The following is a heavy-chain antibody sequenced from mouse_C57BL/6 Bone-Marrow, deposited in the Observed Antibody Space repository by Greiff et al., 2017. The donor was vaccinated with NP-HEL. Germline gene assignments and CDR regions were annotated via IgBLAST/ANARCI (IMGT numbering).Heavy chain of an antibody. CDR3: ARQITTVVALGY. CDR2: ISSGGSYT. Sequence: EVQGVESGGDLVKPGASLKLSCAASGFTFSSYGMSWVRQTPDKRLEWVATISSGGSYTYYPDSLKGRFTFTIANAKNTTYLQMSSLKSEETAMYYSARQITTVVALGYWGQGTTLTVSS. CDR1: GFTFSSYG. V-gene: IGHV5-6*01. J-gene: IGHJ2*01. D-gene: IGHD1-1*01.